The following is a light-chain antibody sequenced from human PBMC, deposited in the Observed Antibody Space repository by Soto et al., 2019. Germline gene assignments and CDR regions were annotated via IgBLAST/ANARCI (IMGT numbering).Light chain of an antibody. J-gene: IGKJ2*01. CDR3: QQYNNWPPYT. CDR1: QSVSSN. Sequence: EIVMTQSPATLSVSPGERATLSCRASQSVSSNLAWYQQKPGQAPRLLIYGASTRATGIPARFSGSGSGTEFTLTISSLQSEDSAVYYCQQYNNWPPYTFSQGTKLEIK. CDR2: GAS. V-gene: IGKV3-15*01.